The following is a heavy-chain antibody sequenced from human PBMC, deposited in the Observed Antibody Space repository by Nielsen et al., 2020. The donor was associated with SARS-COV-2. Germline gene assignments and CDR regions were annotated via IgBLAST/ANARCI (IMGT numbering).Heavy chain of an antibody. CDR1: GFTFSDHY. CDR2: ITNTGAE. CDR3: ATAGPILNY. Sequence: GESLKISCAASGFTFSDHYMTWIRQTPGKGLEWISYITNTGAEYYADSVKGRFIISRDNAKNSLYLQMNSLRAEDTALYYCATAGPILNYWGQGTLVTVSS. V-gene: IGHV3-69-1*01. J-gene: IGHJ4*02. D-gene: IGHD3-9*01.